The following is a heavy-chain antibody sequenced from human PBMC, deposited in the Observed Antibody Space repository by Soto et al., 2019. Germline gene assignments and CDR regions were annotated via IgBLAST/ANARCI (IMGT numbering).Heavy chain of an antibody. CDR3: AKAEWELSSRVYFDY. Sequence: GGSLRLSCVASGLTFDSYAMNWIRQAPGKGLEWVSAISGSGGSTYYAGSVKGRFTISRDNSKNTLYLQMNSLRAEDTAVYYCAKAEWELSSRVYFDYWGQGTLVTVSS. D-gene: IGHD1-26*01. CDR2: ISGSGGST. J-gene: IGHJ4*02. V-gene: IGHV3-23*01. CDR1: GLTFDSYA.